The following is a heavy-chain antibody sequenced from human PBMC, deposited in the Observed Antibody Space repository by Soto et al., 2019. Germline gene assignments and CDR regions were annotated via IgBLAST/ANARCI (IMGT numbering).Heavy chain of an antibody. CDR3: ARVTFEYSSSSGGGGIDY. CDR1: GYTFTSYG. Sequence: QVQLVQSGAEVKKPGASVKVSCKASGYTFTSYGISWVRQAPGKGLEWMGWISAYNGNTNYAQKIQGRVTMTTDTSTRKAHMELRSRRSDDTAVYYCARVTFEYSSSSGGGGIDYWGQGTLVTVSS. CDR2: ISAYNGNT. V-gene: IGHV1-18*04. D-gene: IGHD6-6*01. J-gene: IGHJ4*02.